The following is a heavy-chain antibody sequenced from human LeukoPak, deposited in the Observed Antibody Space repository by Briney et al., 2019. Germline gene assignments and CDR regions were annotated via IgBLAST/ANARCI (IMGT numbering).Heavy chain of an antibody. CDR3: ARVTSGGFDY. J-gene: IGHJ4*02. V-gene: IGHV4-59*01. D-gene: IGHD3-10*01. CDR2: IYYSGST. Sequence: SETLSLXCTVSGGSISSYYWSWIRRPPGKGLEWIGYIYYSGSTNYNPSLKSRVTISVDTSKNQFSLKLSSVTAADTAVYYCARVTSGGFDYWGQGTLVTVSS. CDR1: GGSISSYY.